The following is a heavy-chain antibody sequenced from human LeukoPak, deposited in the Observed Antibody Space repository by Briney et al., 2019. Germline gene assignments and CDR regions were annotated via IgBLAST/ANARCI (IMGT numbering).Heavy chain of an antibody. CDR1: GYTLTELS. CDR2: FDPEDGET. V-gene: IGHV1-24*01. CDR3: ATAYGYCSGGSCYDFSY. D-gene: IGHD2-15*01. Sequence: ASVKVSCKVSGYTLTELSMHWVRQAPGKGLEWMEGFDPEDGETIYAQKFQGRVTMTEDTSTDTAYMELSSLRSEDTAVYYCATAYGYCSGGSCYDFSYWGQGTLVTVSS. J-gene: IGHJ4*02.